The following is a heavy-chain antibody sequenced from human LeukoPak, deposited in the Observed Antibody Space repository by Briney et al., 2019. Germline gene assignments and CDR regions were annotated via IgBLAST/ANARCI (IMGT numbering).Heavy chain of an antibody. J-gene: IGHJ4*02. Sequence: ASVKVSCKASGYTFTGYYMHWVRQAPGQGLEWMGWINPNSGGTNYAQKFQGRVTMTRDTSISTAYMELSRLRSDDTAVYYCARAGERSIAARPIDYWGQGTLVTVSS. V-gene: IGHV1-2*02. CDR3: ARAGERSIAARPIDY. D-gene: IGHD6-6*01. CDR1: GYTFTGYY. CDR2: INPNSGGT.